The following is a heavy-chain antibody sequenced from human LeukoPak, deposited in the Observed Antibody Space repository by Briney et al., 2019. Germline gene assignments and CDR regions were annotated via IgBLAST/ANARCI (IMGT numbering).Heavy chain of an antibody. D-gene: IGHD6-19*01. J-gene: IGHJ4*02. Sequence: SETLSLTCSVSGGSISGYYWSWIRQPPGKGLEWIGWIHYNGRTNYNPSLKSRLTISVDTSRNKFSLNLGPATAADTALYYCARYSVADNKHFDVWGQGTLVTVSS. CDR3: ARYSVADNKHFDV. V-gene: IGHV4-59*08. CDR2: IHYNGRT. CDR1: GGSISGYY.